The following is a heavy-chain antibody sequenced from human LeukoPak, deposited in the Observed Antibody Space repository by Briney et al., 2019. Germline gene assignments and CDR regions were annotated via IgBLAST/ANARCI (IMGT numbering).Heavy chain of an antibody. CDR2: IYYSGST. D-gene: IGHD4-11*01. CDR3: ARMNYSDYGVNYYYGMDV. CDR1: GGSISSYY. V-gene: IGHV4-59*01. Sequence: SETLSLTCTVSGGSISSYYWSWIRQPPGKGLEWIGYIYYSGSTNYNPSLKSRVTISVDTSKNQFSLKLSSVTAADTAVYYCARMNYSDYGVNYYYGMDVWGQGTTVTVSS. J-gene: IGHJ6*02.